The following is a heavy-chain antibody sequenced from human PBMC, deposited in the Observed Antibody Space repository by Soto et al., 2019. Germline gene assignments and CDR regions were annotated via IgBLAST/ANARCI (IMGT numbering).Heavy chain of an antibody. Sequence: QVQLVESGAGVVQPGRSLRLSCAASGFSFSDYGMHWVRQAPGKGLEWVAAIWYDGSHKYHADSVKDRFTISRDNSKNTLYSQMGSLRAEDTAVYYCARGATIERGERDFDYWGQGALVTVSS. CDR1: GFSFSDYG. CDR3: ARGATIERGERDFDY. V-gene: IGHV3-33*01. D-gene: IGHD4-17*01. CDR2: IWYDGSHK. J-gene: IGHJ4*02.